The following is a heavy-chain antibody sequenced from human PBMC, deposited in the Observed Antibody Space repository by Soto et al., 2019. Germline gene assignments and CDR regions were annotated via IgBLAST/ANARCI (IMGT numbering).Heavy chain of an antibody. CDR3: TTRKYYYGSGSPYYYYYMDV. Sequence: GSLRLSCAASGFTFSNAWMSWVRQAPGKGLEWVGRIKSKTDGGTTDYAAPVKGRFTISRDDSKNTLYLQMNSLKTEDTAVYYCTTRKYYYGSGSPYYYYYMDVWGKGTTVTVSS. CDR1: GFTFSNAW. V-gene: IGHV3-15*01. D-gene: IGHD3-10*01. CDR2: IKSKTDGGTT. J-gene: IGHJ6*03.